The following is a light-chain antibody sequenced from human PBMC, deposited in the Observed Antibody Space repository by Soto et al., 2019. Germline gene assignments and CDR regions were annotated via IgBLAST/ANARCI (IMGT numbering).Light chain of an antibody. Sequence: QSALTQPASVSGSPGQSITIPCTGSSSDVGSYNLLSWYQHHPGKAPKLIISEVYKRPSGISNRFSDSKSGNTASLTISGLQAEDEAEYYCCSYAGSSAFLVFGGGTKVTVL. J-gene: IGLJ3*02. CDR1: SSDVGSYNL. V-gene: IGLV2-23*02. CDR3: CSYAGSSAFLV. CDR2: EVY.